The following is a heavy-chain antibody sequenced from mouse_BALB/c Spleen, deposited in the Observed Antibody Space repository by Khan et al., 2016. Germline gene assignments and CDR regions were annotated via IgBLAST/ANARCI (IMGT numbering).Heavy chain of an antibody. J-gene: IGHJ4*01. Sequence: QVQLQQSGTELVRPGTSVKVSCKASGYAFNNYLIEWVKQRPGQGLEWIGVINPGSGGTNYNEKFKGKATLTADASSSTAYMQLSSLTSDDSAVYFCARWLLRSGYAMDYWGQGTSVTVSS. CDR1: GYAFNNYL. D-gene: IGHD2-3*01. CDR3: ARWLLRSGYAMDY. CDR2: INPGSGGT. V-gene: IGHV1-54*01.